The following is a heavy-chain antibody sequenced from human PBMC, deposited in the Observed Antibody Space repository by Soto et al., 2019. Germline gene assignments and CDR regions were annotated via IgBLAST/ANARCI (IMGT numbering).Heavy chain of an antibody. Sequence: SVKVSCKASGGTFSSYAISWVRQAPGQGLEWMGGIIPIFGTANYAQKFQGRVTITADESMSTAYMELSSLRSEDTAVYYCAGGLGSGETFDYWGQGTLVTVSS. CDR2: IIPIFGTA. J-gene: IGHJ4*02. V-gene: IGHV1-69*13. CDR1: GGTFSSYA. D-gene: IGHD7-27*01. CDR3: AGGLGSGETFDY.